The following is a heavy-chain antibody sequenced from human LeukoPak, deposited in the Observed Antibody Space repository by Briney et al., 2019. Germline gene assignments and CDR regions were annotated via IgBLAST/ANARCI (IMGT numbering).Heavy chain of an antibody. J-gene: IGHJ4*02. Sequence: ASVRVSCTASGYTFTSYDINWVRQAAGQGLGWMGYMNPNSGTIVYAQKFQGRVTMTSNNSISTAYMELSSLRSEDTAVYYCARVPRELAGKWGQGTLVTVSS. CDR3: ARVPRELAGK. V-gene: IGHV1-8*01. CDR1: GYTFTSYD. D-gene: IGHD1-26*01. CDR2: MNPNSGTI.